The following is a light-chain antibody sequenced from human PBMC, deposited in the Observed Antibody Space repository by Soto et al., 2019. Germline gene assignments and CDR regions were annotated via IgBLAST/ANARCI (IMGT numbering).Light chain of an antibody. CDR2: EVT. J-gene: IGLJ3*02. CDR3: SSYTSSSTWV. CDR1: TSDVGGYDY. Sequence: QSALTQPASVSGSPGPSITISCTGTTSDVGGYDYVSWYQQHPGKAPKLMTYEVTNRPSGVSNRFSASKSGNTASLTISGLQAEDEADYYCSSYTSSSTWVFGGGTKVTVL. V-gene: IGLV2-14*01.